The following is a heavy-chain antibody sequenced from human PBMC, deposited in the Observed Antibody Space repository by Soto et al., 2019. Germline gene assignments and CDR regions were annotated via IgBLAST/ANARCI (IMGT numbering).Heavy chain of an antibody. J-gene: IGHJ5*02. CDR1: GGSISTGGYY. CDR2: FYYSGST. Sequence: QVQLQESGPGLVKPSQTLSLTCTVSGGSISTGGYYWNWIRQHPGKGLEWIGYFYYSGSTYNNPSHKSQVTISVNTSKNHFSLKLSSVPAADTAVYYCARSVFPWGQGTLVNVSS. CDR3: ARSVFP. V-gene: IGHV4-31*01.